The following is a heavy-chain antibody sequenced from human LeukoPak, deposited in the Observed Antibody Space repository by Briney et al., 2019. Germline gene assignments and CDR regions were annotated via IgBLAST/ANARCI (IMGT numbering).Heavy chain of an antibody. CDR3: APDYYGSGRPEDDY. V-gene: IGHV1-69*05. D-gene: IGHD3-10*01. CDR2: IIPIFGTA. J-gene: IGHJ4*02. CDR1: GGTCSSYA. Sequence: SVKVSCKASGGTCSSYAISWVRQAPGQGLEWMGRIIPIFGTANYAQKFQGRVTITTDESTSTAYMELSSLRSEDTAVYYCAPDYYGSGRPEDDYWGQGTLVTVSS.